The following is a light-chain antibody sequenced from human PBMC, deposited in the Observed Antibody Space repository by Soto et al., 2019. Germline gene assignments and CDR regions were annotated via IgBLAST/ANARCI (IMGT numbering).Light chain of an antibody. CDR2: DVS. CDR3: CSYTSSSTLYV. CDR1: SSDVGGYNF. J-gene: IGLJ1*01. V-gene: IGLV2-14*01. Sequence: QSALTQPASVSGSPGQSITISCTGTSSDVGGYNFVSWYQQHPGKAPKLLIYDVSDRPSGVSTRFSGSKSGNTASLTISGLQAEDEADYYCCSYTSSSTLYVFGTGTQLTVL.